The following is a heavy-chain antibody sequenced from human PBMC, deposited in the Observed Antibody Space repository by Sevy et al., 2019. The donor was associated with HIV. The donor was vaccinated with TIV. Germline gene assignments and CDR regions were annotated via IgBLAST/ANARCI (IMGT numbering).Heavy chain of an antibody. Sequence: ASVKVSCKASGYTFTGYYMHWVRQAPGQGLEWMGWINHNSGGTNYAQKFQGRVTMTRDTSISTAYMELSRLRSDDTAVYYCAARVLGSYYYSYGMDLWGQGTTVTVSS. CDR1: GYTFTGYY. V-gene: IGHV1-2*02. CDR3: AARVLGSYYYSYGMDL. CDR2: INHNSGGT. J-gene: IGHJ6*02. D-gene: IGHD2-15*01.